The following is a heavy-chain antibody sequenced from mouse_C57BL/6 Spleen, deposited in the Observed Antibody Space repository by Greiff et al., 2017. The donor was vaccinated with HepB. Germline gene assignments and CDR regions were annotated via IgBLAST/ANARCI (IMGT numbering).Heavy chain of an antibody. CDR3: ALITTGVANWYFDV. J-gene: IGHJ1*03. CDR1: GYTFTSYW. Sequence: QVQLQQPGAELVKPGASVKMSCKASGYTFTSYWITWVKQRPGQGLEWIGDIYPGSGSTNYNEKFKSKATLTVDTSSSTAYMQLSSLTSEDSAVYYCALITTGVANWYFDVWGTGTTVTVSS. V-gene: IGHV1-55*01. CDR2: IYPGSGST. D-gene: IGHD1-1*01.